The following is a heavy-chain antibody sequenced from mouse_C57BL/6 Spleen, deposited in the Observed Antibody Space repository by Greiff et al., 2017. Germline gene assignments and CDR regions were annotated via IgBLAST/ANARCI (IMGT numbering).Heavy chain of an antibody. CDR2: INPSSGYT. J-gene: IGHJ3*01. D-gene: IGHD1-1*01. CDR1: GYTFTSYW. V-gene: IGHV1-7*01. CDR3: ARYGAWFAY. Sequence: VQLQQSGAELAKPGASVKLSCKASGYTFTSYWVHWVKQRPGQGLEWIGYINPSSGYTKYNQKFKDKATLTADTSSSTAYMQLSSLTYEDSAVDYCARYGAWFAYGGQGTLVTVSA.